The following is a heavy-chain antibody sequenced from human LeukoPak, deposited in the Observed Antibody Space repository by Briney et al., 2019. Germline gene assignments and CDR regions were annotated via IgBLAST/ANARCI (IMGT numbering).Heavy chain of an antibody. Sequence: GGSLRLSCAASGFTFSSYGMHWVRQAPGKGLEWVAFIRYDGSNKYYADSVKGRFTISRDNSKNTLYLQMNSLRAEDTAVYYCAKGRLLEWLRFDYWGQGTLVTVSS. D-gene: IGHD3-3*01. CDR1: GFTFSSYG. CDR3: AKGRLLEWLRFDY. J-gene: IGHJ4*02. V-gene: IGHV3-30*02. CDR2: IRYDGSNK.